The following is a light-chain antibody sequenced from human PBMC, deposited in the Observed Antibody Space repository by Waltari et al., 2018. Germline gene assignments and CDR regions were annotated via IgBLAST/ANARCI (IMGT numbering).Light chain of an antibody. CDR3: QHRSNWPPVT. Sequence: EIVLTQSPATQSSSPGERVALSCRASQRVSSDIAWYQQKPGQAPRLLIYDASKRATGTPARLTGSGSGTDFSLTISSLEPEDVAVYYCQHRSNWPPVTFGQGTKLEIK. CDR1: QRVSSD. CDR2: DAS. V-gene: IGKV3-11*01. J-gene: IGKJ2*01.